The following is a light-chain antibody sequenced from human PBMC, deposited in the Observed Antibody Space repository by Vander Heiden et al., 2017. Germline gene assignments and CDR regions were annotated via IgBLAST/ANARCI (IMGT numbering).Light chain of an antibody. J-gene: IGLJ2*01. CDR3: QAWDSFVV. CDR1: KLGDKY. CDR2: QDS. Sequence: EVTQPSEVAVSPGQTASITCSGDKLGDKYAYWYQQKPGQSPVLVIYQDSKRPSGIPERFSGSNSGNTATLTISGTHTMDEADYYCQAWDSFVVFGGGTKLTVL. V-gene: IGLV3-1*01.